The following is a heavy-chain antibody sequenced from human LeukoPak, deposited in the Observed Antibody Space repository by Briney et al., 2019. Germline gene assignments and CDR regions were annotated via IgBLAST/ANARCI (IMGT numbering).Heavy chain of an antibody. CDR3: AKDNYVVVPAVLFDY. Sequence: GGSLRLSCAASGFTFSSYGMSWVRQAPGKGLEWVADISGSGGNTYYADSVKGRFTISRDNAENTLYLQMNSLRAEDAAVYYCAKDNYVVVPAVLFDYWGQGTLVTVSS. CDR2: ISGSGGNT. J-gene: IGHJ4*02. CDR1: GFTFSSYG. V-gene: IGHV3-23*01. D-gene: IGHD2-2*01.